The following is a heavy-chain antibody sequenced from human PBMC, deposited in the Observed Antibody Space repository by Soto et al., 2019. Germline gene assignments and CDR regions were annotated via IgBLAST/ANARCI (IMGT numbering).Heavy chain of an antibody. CDR1: GGSFSGYY. J-gene: IGHJ4*02. V-gene: IGHV4-34*01. CDR2: INHSGST. Sequence: PSETLSLTCAVYGGSFSGYYWSWIRQPPGKGLEWIGEINHSGSTNYNPSLKSRVTISVDTSKNQFSLKLSPVTAADTAVYYCARGGLVRFWPYWGQGTLVTVSS. D-gene: IGHD3-3*01. CDR3: ARGGLVRFWPY.